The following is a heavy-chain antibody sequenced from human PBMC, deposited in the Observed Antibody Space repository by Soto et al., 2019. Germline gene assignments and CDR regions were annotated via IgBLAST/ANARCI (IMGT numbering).Heavy chain of an antibody. J-gene: IGHJ6*02. CDR3: ARDLWGYCGTDCYPLDV. D-gene: IGHD2-21*02. Sequence: SETLSLTCTVSGGSISGYYWSWIRQPPGKGLEWIGYMYNTGSTVYNPSLKSRVTISVDTSKNQFSLKLNAVTAADTAVYYCARDLWGYCGTDCYPLDVWGQGTTVTVSS. CDR1: GGSISGYY. V-gene: IGHV4-59*01. CDR2: MYNTGST.